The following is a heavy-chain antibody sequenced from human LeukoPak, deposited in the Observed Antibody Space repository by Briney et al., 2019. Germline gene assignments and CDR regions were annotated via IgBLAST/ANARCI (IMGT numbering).Heavy chain of an antibody. J-gene: IGHJ3*02. CDR2: IYSGGST. CDR1: GFTVSSNY. V-gene: IGHV3-53*01. D-gene: IGHD1-26*01. CDR3: ARGGSYLSAFDI. Sequence: GGSLRLSCAASGFTVSSNYMSWVRQAPGKGLEWVSIIYSGGSTFYADSVKGRFTISRDNSKNTLYLQMNGLRAEDTAVYYCARGGSYLSAFDIWGQGTMVTVSS.